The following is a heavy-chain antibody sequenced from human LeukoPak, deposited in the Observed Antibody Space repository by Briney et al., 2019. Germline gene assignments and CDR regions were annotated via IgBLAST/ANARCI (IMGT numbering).Heavy chain of an antibody. V-gene: IGHV1-8*01. CDR3: ARLSQTPDYYSNGGYYYLGY. CDR2: MNPNTGRT. D-gene: IGHD2-8*01. CDR1: RYTFTSYD. J-gene: IGHJ4*02. Sequence: VASVKVSCKDSRYTFTSYDINWVREAARQGLEWMGWMNPNTGRTGFAQKFQGRLTMTRNTSISTAYMELSSLRSEDTAVYYCARLSQTPDYYSNGGYYYLGYWGQGTPVTVSS.